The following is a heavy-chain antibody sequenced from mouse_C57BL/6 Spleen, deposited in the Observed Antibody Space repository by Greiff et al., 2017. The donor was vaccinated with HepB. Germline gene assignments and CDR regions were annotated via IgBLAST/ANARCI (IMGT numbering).Heavy chain of an antibody. CDR3: ARRDSDYYGSRESWFAY. V-gene: IGHV1-42*01. D-gene: IGHD1-1*01. CDR1: GYSFTGYY. CDR2: INPSTGGT. Sequence: VQLQQSGPELVKPGASVKISCKASGYSFTGYYMNWVKQSPEKSLEWIGEINPSTGGTTYNQKFKAKATLTVDKSSSTAYMQLKSLTSEDSAVYYCARRDSDYYGSRESWFAYWGQGTLVTVSA. J-gene: IGHJ3*01.